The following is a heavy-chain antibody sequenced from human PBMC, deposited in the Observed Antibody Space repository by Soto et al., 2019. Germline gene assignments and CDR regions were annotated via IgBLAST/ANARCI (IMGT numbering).Heavy chain of an antibody. J-gene: IGHJ4*02. V-gene: IGHV3-7*01. Sequence: EVQLVESGGGLVQPGGSLRLSCAASGFTFSSYWMSWVRQAPGKGLEWVANIKQDGSEKYYVDSVKGRFTISRDNAKNSLYLQVNSLRAEDTAVYYCAIQRNYYGSGSLNGAFDYWGQGTLVTVSS. CDR3: AIQRNYYGSGSLNGAFDY. D-gene: IGHD3-10*01. CDR1: GFTFSSYW. CDR2: IKQDGSEK.